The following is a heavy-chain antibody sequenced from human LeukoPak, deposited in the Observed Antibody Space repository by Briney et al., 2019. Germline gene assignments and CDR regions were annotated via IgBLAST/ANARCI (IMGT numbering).Heavy chain of an antibody. V-gene: IGHV3-23*01. CDR2: ISGSGGST. CDR3: AKEDNAPHYYDSSGDFDY. D-gene: IGHD3-22*01. Sequence: GGSLRLSCAASGFTFDDYAMHWVRQAPGKGLEWVSAISGSGGSTYYADSVKGRFTISRDNSKNTLYLQMNSLRAEDTAVYYCAKEDNAPHYYDSSGDFDYWGQGTLVTVSS. J-gene: IGHJ4*02. CDR1: GFTFDDYA.